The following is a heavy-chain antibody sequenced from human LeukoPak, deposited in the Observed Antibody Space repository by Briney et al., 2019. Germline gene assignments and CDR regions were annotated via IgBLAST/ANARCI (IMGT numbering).Heavy chain of an antibody. Sequence: ASVKVSCKSSGYSFTGCYLHWVRQAPGQGLEWMGWINPNNGGTNYAQKFQGRVTMTRDTSITTAYMELTSLTSDDTAVYYCARDKGRSEASDYWGQGSLVTVSS. D-gene: IGHD5-12*01. CDR1: GYSFTGCY. CDR2: INPNNGGT. J-gene: IGHJ4*02. V-gene: IGHV1-2*02. CDR3: ARDKGRSEASDY.